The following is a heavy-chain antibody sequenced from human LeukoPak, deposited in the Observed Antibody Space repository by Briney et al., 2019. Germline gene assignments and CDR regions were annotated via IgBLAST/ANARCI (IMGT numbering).Heavy chain of an antibody. CDR2: ISYDGSNK. CDR3: ARDTNPNYYDGLEAFDI. CDR1: GFTFSGFA. J-gene: IGHJ3*02. D-gene: IGHD3-22*01. V-gene: IGHV3-30-3*01. Sequence: GGSLRLSCAASGFTFSGFAMHWVRQAPGKGLEWVALISYDGSNKYYADSVKGRFTVSRDNSKNTLYVQINSLRAEDTAMYYCARDTNPNYYDGLEAFDIWGQGTMVTVSS.